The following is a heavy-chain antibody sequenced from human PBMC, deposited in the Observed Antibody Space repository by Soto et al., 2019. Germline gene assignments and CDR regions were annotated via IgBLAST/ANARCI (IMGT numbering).Heavy chain of an antibody. Sequence: ASVKVSCKASGGTFSSYAISWVRQAPGQGLEWMGGIIPIFGTANYAQKFQGRVTITADESTSTAYMELSSLRSEDTAVYYCARANRWSHAFDIWGQGTMVTVSS. V-gene: IGHV1-69*13. D-gene: IGHD2-15*01. J-gene: IGHJ3*02. CDR3: ARANRWSHAFDI. CDR1: GGTFSSYA. CDR2: IIPIFGTA.